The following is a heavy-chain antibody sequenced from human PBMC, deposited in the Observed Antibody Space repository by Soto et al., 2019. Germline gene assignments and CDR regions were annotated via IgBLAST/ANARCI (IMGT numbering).Heavy chain of an antibody. CDR2: ISGSGTTM. V-gene: IGHV3-48*02. CDR1: GFTFSSYS. CDR3: ARHDGSIRFDS. Sequence: SLRLSCAASGFTFSSYSMDWVRQAPGKGLEWIAYISGSGTTMYHANSVRGRFTISRDNAKSSLFLQRTSLRDEHTAVYYCARHDGSIRFDSWGQGTLVTVSS. J-gene: IGHJ5*01. D-gene: IGHD1-26*01.